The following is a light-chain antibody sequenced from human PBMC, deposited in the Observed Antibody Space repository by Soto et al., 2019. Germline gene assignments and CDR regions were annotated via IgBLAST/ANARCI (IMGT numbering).Light chain of an antibody. V-gene: IGLV1-40*01. Sequence: QSVLTQPPSVSGAPGQRVTLSCTGGSSNLGAGFDVHWYQQLPGTAPKLLIYANVNRPSGIPKRFSGSKSGSSASLAITGLQAEDEADYYCQSFDSSLIADVFGTGTKVTVL. CDR2: ANV. CDR1: SSNLGAGFD. J-gene: IGLJ1*01. CDR3: QSFDSSLIADV.